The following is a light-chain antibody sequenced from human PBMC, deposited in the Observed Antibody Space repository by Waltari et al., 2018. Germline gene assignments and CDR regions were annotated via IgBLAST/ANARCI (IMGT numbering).Light chain of an antibody. CDR2: WAS. J-gene: IGKJ2*01. CDR3: QQYYTTPRT. Sequence: DIVMTQSPDFLAVSLGERATINCRSSQSVFFTSIDKHYLAWFQQKPGQSPKLLIYWASTRQSWVPDRFSGSGSGTEFSLTIDNLQAEDVAVYYCQQYYTTPRTFGQGTKLEIK. V-gene: IGKV4-1*01. CDR1: QSVFFTSIDKHY.